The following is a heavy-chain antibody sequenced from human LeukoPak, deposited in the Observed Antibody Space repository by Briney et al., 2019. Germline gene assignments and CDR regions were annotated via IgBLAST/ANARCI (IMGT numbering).Heavy chain of an antibody. J-gene: IGHJ4*02. CDR1: GGPISSGSYY. CDR2: IYTSGST. V-gene: IGHV4-61*02. CDR3: ARARGPPYYYDSSGYYPMYYFDY. D-gene: IGHD3-22*01. Sequence: SETLSLTCTVSGGPISSGSYYWSWIRQPAGKGLEWIGRIYTSGSTNYNPSLKSRVTISVDTSKNQFSLKLSSVTAADTAVYYCARARGPPYYYDSSGYYPMYYFDYWGQGTLVTVSS.